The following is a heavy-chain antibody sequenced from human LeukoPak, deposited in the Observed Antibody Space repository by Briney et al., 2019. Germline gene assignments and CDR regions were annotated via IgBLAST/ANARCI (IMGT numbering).Heavy chain of an antibody. CDR2: IYYSGST. CDR3: ARGVRYCSGGSCYPDYYYYYYMDV. Sequence: SETLSLTCTVSGGSISSYYWSWIRQPPGKGLEWIGYIYYSGSTNYNLSLKSRVTISVDTSKNQFSLKLSSVTAADTAVYYCARGVRYCSGGSCYPDYYYYYYMDVWGKGTTVTVSS. J-gene: IGHJ6*03. D-gene: IGHD2-15*01. CDR1: GGSISSYY. V-gene: IGHV4-59*01.